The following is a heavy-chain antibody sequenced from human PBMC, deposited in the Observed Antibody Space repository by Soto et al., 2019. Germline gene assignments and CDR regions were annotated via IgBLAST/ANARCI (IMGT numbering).Heavy chain of an antibody. CDR2: IYHSGST. CDR1: GGSIRSGGYS. D-gene: IGHD3-3*01. J-gene: IGHJ5*02. Sequence: QLQLQESGSGLVKPSQTLSLTCAVSGGSIRSGGYSWSWIRQPPGKGLEWIGYIYHSGSTYYNPSLKSRVTISVDRSKNQFSLKLSSVTAADTAVYYCARDRSNDFWSGYGHRGFDPWGQGTLVTVSS. CDR3: ARDRSNDFWSGYGHRGFDP. V-gene: IGHV4-30-2*01.